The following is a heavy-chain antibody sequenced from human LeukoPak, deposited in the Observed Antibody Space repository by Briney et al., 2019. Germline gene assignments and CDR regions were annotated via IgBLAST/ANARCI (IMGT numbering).Heavy chain of an antibody. Sequence: SETLSLTCTVSGGSISSYYWSWIRQPAGKGLEWIGRISTIGSTNYNPSLNSRVTISIDTSKNQFSLKLSSVTAADTAVYYCAKERYSSPFWWFDPWGQGTLVTVSS. CDR2: ISTIGST. CDR1: GGSISSYY. D-gene: IGHD6-6*01. V-gene: IGHV4-4*07. CDR3: AKERYSSPFWWFDP. J-gene: IGHJ5*02.